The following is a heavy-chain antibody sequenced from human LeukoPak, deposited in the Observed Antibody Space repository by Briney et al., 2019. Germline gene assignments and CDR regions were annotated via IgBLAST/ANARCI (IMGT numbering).Heavy chain of an antibody. CDR2: IIPIFGTA. CDR1: GGTFSSYA. J-gene: IGHJ6*03. CDR3: ARDSLDCSSTSCSQPAYYYYYMDV. Sequence: SVKVSCKASGGTFSSYAISWVRQAPGQGLEWMGGIIPIFGTANYAQKFQGRVTITTDESTSTAYMELGSLRSEDTAVYYCARDSLDCSSTSCSQPAYYYYYMDVWGKGTTVTVSS. V-gene: IGHV1-69*05. D-gene: IGHD2-2*01.